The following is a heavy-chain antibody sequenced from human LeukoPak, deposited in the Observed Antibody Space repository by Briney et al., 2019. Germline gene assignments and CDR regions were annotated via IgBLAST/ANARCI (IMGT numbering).Heavy chain of an antibody. D-gene: IGHD2-2*01. J-gene: IGHJ4*02. Sequence: GGSLRLSCAASGFTFSYYGMHWVRQAPGKGLERVAVISYDGSNKYYADSGKGRFTISRDNSKNTLCLQMNSLRAEATAVYYCARELSTVDYWGQGTLVTVSS. CDR1: GFTFSYYG. CDR3: ARELSTVDY. CDR2: ISYDGSNK. V-gene: IGHV3-30*19.